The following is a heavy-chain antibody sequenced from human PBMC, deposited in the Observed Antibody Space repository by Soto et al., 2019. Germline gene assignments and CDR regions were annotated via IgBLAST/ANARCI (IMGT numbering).Heavy chain of an antibody. CDR1: GFTFSSYA. J-gene: IGHJ4*02. V-gene: IGHV3-23*01. D-gene: IGHD1-26*01. CDR2: ISGSNGTT. CDR3: AKDLTIGGRGDFFFAS. Sequence: PGGSLRLSCAASGFTFSSYAMTWVRQAPGKGLEWVSLISGSNGTTYEADSVKGRFTISRDDSKSTLFLQMNSLRAEDTAVYYWAKDLTIGGRGDFFFASGGQGTPVTVS.